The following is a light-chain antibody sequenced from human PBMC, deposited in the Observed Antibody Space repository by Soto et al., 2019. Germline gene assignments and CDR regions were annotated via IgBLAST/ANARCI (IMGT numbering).Light chain of an antibody. J-gene: IGLJ1*01. CDR3: SSYTSFDTWV. Sequence: QSALTQPASVSGSPGQSITISCTGTSSDVGGYNYVSWYQQHPDKAPKLMIYEVNNRPSGVSNRFSGSKSGNTASLTISGLQAEDEADFYCSSYTSFDTWVFGTGTKLTVL. V-gene: IGLV2-14*01. CDR1: SSDVGGYNY. CDR2: EVN.